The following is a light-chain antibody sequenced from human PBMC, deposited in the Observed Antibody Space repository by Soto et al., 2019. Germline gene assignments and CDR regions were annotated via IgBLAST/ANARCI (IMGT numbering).Light chain of an antibody. Sequence: QSVLTQPASVSGSPGQSIAISCTGISSDVGSYNLVSWYQQHPGKAPKLMIYEGSKRPSGVSDRFSGSKSGNTASLTISGLQAEDEADYYCCSYGGSSTVYVFGTGTKLTVL. CDR2: EGS. V-gene: IGLV2-23*01. J-gene: IGLJ1*01. CDR3: CSYGGSSTVYV. CDR1: SSDVGSYNL.